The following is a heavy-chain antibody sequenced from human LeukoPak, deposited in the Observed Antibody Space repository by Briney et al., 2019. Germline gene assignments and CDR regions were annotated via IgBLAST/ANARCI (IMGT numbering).Heavy chain of an antibody. CDR1: GYTFTSYD. D-gene: IGHD2-15*01. CDR3: ARAPRYCSGGSCYPDY. Sequence: ASLKVSCKASGYTFTSYDINWVRQATGQGLEWMGWMNPNSGNTGYAQKFQGRVTMTRNTSISTAYMELSSLRSEDTAVYYCARAPRYCSGGSCYPDYWGQGTLVTVSS. J-gene: IGHJ4*02. V-gene: IGHV1-8*01. CDR2: MNPNSGNT.